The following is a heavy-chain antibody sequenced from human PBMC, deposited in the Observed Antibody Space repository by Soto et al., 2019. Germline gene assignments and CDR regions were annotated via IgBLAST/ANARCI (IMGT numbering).Heavy chain of an antibody. V-gene: IGHV1-2*04. Sequence: ASVKVSCKASGYTFTGYYMHWVRQAPGQGLEWMGWINPNSGGTNYAQKFQGWVTMTRDTSISTAYMELSRLRSDDTAVYYCARGRREYDYVWGSYRSFFDYWDQGTLVAVSS. CDR1: GYTFTGYY. J-gene: IGHJ4*02. CDR3: ARGRREYDYVWGSYRSFFDY. CDR2: INPNSGGT. D-gene: IGHD3-16*02.